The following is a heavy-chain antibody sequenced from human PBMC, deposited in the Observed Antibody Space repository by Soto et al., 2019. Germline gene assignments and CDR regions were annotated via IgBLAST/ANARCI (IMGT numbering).Heavy chain of an antibody. CDR3: AKDTVGGYSFWSGYYSDGLDV. V-gene: IGHV3-23*01. D-gene: IGHD3-3*01. Sequence: EVKLLESGGGLAQPGGSLRLSCVGSGFTFDSYAISWVLQAPGKGLQWISAISGNGAGTDYAHSVKGRFTISRDNSKNTVHLQMNSLRAEDTALYYCAKDTVGGYSFWSGYYSDGLDVWGQGTMVTVSS. CDR1: GFTFDSYA. J-gene: IGHJ3*01. CDR2: ISGNGAGT.